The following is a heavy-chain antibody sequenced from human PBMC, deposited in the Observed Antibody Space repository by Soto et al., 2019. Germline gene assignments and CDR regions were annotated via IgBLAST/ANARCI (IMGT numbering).Heavy chain of an antibody. J-gene: IGHJ4*02. Sequence: QGHLVQSGAEVKKPGASVKVSCKCSGYTFTSYGITWVRQAPGQGLEWMGWISAHNGNTDYAQKLQGRVTVTRDTSTSTAYMELRSLRSDDTAVYYCARGRYGDYWGQGALVTVSS. D-gene: IGHD1-1*01. CDR3: ARGRYGDY. CDR1: GYTFTSYG. V-gene: IGHV1-18*01. CDR2: ISAHNGNT.